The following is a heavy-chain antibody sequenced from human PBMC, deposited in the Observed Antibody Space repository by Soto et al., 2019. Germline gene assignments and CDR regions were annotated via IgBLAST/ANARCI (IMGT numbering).Heavy chain of an antibody. CDR2: IYYSGST. J-gene: IGHJ6*03. D-gene: IGHD2-21*01. V-gene: IGHV4-59*01. CDR1: GLAINTIY. Sequence: SETLSITDTSSGLAINTIYWSWIRQPPGKGLEWIGYIYYSGSTNYNPSLKSRVTISVDTSKNQFSLKLSSVTAADTAVYYCARAIPPMDVWGKGTTVT. CDR3: ARAIPPMDV.